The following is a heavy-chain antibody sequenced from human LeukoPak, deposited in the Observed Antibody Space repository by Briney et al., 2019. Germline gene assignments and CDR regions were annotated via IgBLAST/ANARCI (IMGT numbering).Heavy chain of an antibody. Sequence: GGSLRLSCAASGFTFSSYSMNWVRQAPGKGLEWVSSISSSSSYIYYADSVKGRFTISRDNAKNSLYLQMNSLRAEDTAVYYCARGWQQLVVWFDPWGQGTLVTVSS. D-gene: IGHD6-13*01. CDR1: GFTFSSYS. CDR2: ISSSSSYI. J-gene: IGHJ5*02. CDR3: ARGWQQLVVWFDP. V-gene: IGHV3-21*01.